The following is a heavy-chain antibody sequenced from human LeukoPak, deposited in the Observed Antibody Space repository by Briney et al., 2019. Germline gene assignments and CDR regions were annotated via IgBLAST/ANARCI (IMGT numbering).Heavy chain of an antibody. Sequence: SQTLSLTCAISGDSVSSNTTAWNWIRQSPSRGLEWLGRTYYRSKWYNDYAVSVKSRITINPDTSKNQFSLQLNSVTPEDTAVYYCAREKYRWLQRAFDYWGQGTLVTVSS. D-gene: IGHD5-24*01. CDR3: AREKYRWLQRAFDY. V-gene: IGHV6-1*01. CDR1: GDSVSSNTTA. CDR2: TYYRSKWYN. J-gene: IGHJ4*02.